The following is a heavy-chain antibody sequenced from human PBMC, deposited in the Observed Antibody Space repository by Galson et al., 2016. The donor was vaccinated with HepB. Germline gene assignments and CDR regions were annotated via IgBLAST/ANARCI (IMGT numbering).Heavy chain of an antibody. D-gene: IGHD6-19*01. V-gene: IGHV3-23*01. Sequence: SLRLSCAASGFTLSNYSMSWIRQTPGMGLEWVSAFSASGRSTFYADSVKGRFTISRDNSKNTLYLQMNSLRAEDTAVYYCFIISVAGTLHYWGQGTLVTVSS. J-gene: IGHJ4*02. CDR3: FIISVAGTLHY. CDR2: FSASGRST. CDR1: GFTLSNYS.